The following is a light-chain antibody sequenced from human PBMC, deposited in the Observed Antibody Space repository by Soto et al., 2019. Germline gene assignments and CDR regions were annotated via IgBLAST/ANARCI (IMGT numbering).Light chain of an antibody. V-gene: IGKV3D-20*01. CDR2: DAA. CDR1: QSVSSSY. J-gene: IGKJ5*01. Sequence: EIVLTQSPATLSLSPGERATLSCGASQSVSSSYLAWYQQKPGLAPRLLIYDAASRDTGIPDRFSGSGSVTDFTLTISRLQPEDFTVYYCQQYGSSPPVTFGQGTRLEIK. CDR3: QQYGSSPPVT.